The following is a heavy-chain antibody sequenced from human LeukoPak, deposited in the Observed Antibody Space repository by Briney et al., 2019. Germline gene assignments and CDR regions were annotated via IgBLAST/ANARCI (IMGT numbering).Heavy chain of an antibody. J-gene: IGHJ3*02. Sequence: SVKVSCKASGGTFSSYAISWVRQAPGQGLEWMGGIIPIFGTANYAQKFQGRVTITTDESTSTAYMELSSLRSEDTAVYYCARGKGDIVVVPAATDAFDIWGQGTMVTVSS. V-gene: IGHV1-69*05. CDR1: GGTFSSYA. CDR3: ARGKGDIVVVPAATDAFDI. CDR2: IIPIFGTA. D-gene: IGHD2-2*01.